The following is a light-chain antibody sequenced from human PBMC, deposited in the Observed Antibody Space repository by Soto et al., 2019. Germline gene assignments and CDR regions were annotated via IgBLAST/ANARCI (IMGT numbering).Light chain of an antibody. CDR1: QSVSDY. CDR3: QEYKDWPHT. CDR2: GAS. J-gene: IGKJ1*01. V-gene: IGKV3-15*01. Sequence: TQSPATLSVSPGDRAPLSCRASQSVSDYLAWYQPRPGQAPRLLIFGASTRATGFPDRFSGSGSGTEFTLTIRSLQSEDFAVYYCQEYKDWPHTFGKGNQVAIK.